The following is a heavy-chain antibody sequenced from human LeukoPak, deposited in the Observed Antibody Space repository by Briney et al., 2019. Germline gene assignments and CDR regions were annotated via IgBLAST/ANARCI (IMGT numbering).Heavy chain of an antibody. D-gene: IGHD2-8*01. CDR1: GGTFNRNV. Sequence: SVKVSCKASGGTFNRNVINWVRQAPGQGLERMGGIIPIFPTTNYAQKFQGRVTITADKSTKTAYMELSSLRSEDTAVYYCARAGIPGYCTNVTCSNWLDPWGQGTLVTVSS. J-gene: IGHJ5*02. CDR3: ARAGIPGYCTNVTCSNWLDP. CDR2: IIPIFPTT. V-gene: IGHV1-69*06.